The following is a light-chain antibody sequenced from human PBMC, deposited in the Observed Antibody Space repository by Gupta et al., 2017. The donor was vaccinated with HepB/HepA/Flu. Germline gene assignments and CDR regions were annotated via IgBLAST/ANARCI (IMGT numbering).Light chain of an antibody. CDR2: RNN. Sequence: QSVLTKLPSASAAPGQRVTHSCSRSSSNIGSNYVYWYQQHQGPAPKLPIYRNNQRPSGVPDRFSGSKCGTSATLAISGLRAEDEADYYCAAWDDSLSSVVFGGGTKLTVL. V-gene: IGLV1-47*01. CDR1: SSNIGSNY. J-gene: IGLJ2*01. CDR3: AAWDDSLSSVV.